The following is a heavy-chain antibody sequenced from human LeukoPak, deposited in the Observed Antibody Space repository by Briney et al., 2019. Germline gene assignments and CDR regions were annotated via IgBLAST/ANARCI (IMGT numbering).Heavy chain of an antibody. CDR2: IYHSGTS. J-gene: IGHJ5*02. CDR3: ARALGGVGYFDP. V-gene: IGHV4-38-2*02. Sequence: SETLSLTCTVSGYSISSGFFWGWVRQPPEKGLEWIATIYHSGTSYYNPSLKSRVTISVDTSKNQISLKLTSVTAADTAKYYCARALGGVGYFDPWGQGTQVTVSS. D-gene: IGHD3-16*01. CDR1: GYSISSGFF.